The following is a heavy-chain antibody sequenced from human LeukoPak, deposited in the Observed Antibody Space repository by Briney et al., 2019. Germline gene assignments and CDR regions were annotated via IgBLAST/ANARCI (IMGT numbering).Heavy chain of an antibody. V-gene: IGHV4-34*01. CDR2: VKYDGTT. D-gene: IGHD4-17*01. CDR3: ARGPDYYGDYISWFPDAFHI. J-gene: IGHJ3*02. Sequence: SETLSLTCAVSGASFSGYFWNWIRLSPEKGLEWIGEVKYDGTTNYNPSLTSRVTMSIDKATNQFHLKVTSLTAADTAVYYCARGPDYYGDYISWFPDAFHIWGQGTLVSVSP. CDR1: GASFSGYF.